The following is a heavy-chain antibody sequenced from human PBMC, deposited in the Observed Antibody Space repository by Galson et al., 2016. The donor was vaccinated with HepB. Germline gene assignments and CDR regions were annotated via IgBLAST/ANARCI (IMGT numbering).Heavy chain of an antibody. V-gene: IGHV4-59*11. CDR1: GGSITGHY. J-gene: IGHJ6*02. CDR3: AGKGHWAEPETGHYYYGMDI. Sequence: SETLSLTCSVSGGSITGHYWSWIRQPPGKGLEWIGYIRYSGNTNYNPSLTSRVAISVDTTRNQFSLRLNSVTSADTAVYFCAGKGHWAEPETGHYYYGMDIWGQGTTVTVSS. CDR2: IRYSGNT. D-gene: IGHD1-14*01.